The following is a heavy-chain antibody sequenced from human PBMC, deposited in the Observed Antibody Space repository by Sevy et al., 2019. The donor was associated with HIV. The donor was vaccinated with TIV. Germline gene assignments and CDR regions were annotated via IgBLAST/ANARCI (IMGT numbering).Heavy chain of an antibody. CDR3: TRGKGSSDY. Sequence: GGSLRLSCAASGFTFSTYNMNWVRQAPVKGLEWISYISSSSNTIDYADSVKGRFTISRDNAKNSVYLQMNSLRGEDTAVYYCTRGKGSSDYWGQGTLVTVSS. CDR1: GFTFSTYN. CDR2: ISSSSNTI. V-gene: IGHV3-48*01. J-gene: IGHJ4*02. D-gene: IGHD6-6*01.